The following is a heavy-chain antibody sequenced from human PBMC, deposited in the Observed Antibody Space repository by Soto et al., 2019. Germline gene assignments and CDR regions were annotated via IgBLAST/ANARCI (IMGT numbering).Heavy chain of an antibody. J-gene: IGHJ6*02. D-gene: IGHD6-13*01. CDR1: GGSISSSSYY. CDR2: IYYSGST. CDR3: ARQGARAAAGIRNYYGMDV. Sequence: SEILSLTCTVSGGSISSSSYYWGWIRQPPGKGLEWIGSIYYSGSTYYNPSLKSRVTISVDTSKNQFSLKLSSVTAADTAVYYCARQGARAAAGIRNYYGMDVWGQGTTVTVSS. V-gene: IGHV4-39*01.